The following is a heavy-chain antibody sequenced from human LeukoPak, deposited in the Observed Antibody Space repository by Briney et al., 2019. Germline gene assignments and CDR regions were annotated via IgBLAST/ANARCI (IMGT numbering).Heavy chain of an antibody. CDR3: ARMFRAYYYGSGRGYNWFDP. CDR1: GGSISTYY. CDR2: IYYSGST. Sequence: SETLSLTCTVSGGSISTYYWSWIRQPPGKGLEWIGYIYYSGSTNYNPSLKSRVTISVDTSKNQFSLKLSSVTAADTAVYYCARMFRAYYYGSGRGYNWFDPWGQGTLVTVSS. D-gene: IGHD3-10*01. J-gene: IGHJ5*02. V-gene: IGHV4-59*08.